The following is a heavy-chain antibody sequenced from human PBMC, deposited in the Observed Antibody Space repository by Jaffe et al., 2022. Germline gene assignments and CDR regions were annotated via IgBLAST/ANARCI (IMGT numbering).Heavy chain of an antibody. CDR3: ARGADYDYIWGSYRTKHEYFQH. D-gene: IGHD3-16*02. V-gene: IGHV1-8*01. Sequence: QVQLVQSGAEVKKPGASVKVSCKASGYTFTSYDINWVRQATGQGLEWMGWMNPNSGNTGYAQKFQGRVTMTRNTSISTAYMELSSLRSEDTAVYYCARGADYDYIWGSYRTKHEYFQHWGQGTLVTVSS. CDR2: MNPNSGNT. CDR1: GYTFTSYD. J-gene: IGHJ1*01.